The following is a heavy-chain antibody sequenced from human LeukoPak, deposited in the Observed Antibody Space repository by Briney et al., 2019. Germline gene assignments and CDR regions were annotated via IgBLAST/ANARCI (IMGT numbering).Heavy chain of an antibody. CDR1: GDSVSSNSVA. Sequence: SQTLSLTCAISGDSVSSNSVAWNWIRQSPSRGLEWLGRTYYRSKWCYDYAESVKSRITINPDTSKNQLSLQLNSVTPEDTAVYYCIRFIGSGWFHNWGQGTLVTVSS. CDR2: TYYRSKWCY. V-gene: IGHV6-1*01. CDR3: IRFIGSGWFHN. J-gene: IGHJ5*02. D-gene: IGHD2-15*01.